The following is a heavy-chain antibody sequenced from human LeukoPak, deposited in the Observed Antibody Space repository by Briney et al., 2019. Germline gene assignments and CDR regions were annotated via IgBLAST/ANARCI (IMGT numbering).Heavy chain of an antibody. J-gene: IGHJ4*02. CDR1: GASISSGGYY. V-gene: IGHV4-30-4*01. Sequence: SQTLSLTCTVSGASISSGGYYWNWIRQPPGKGLEWIGYIYFSRSTSYSPSLKSRLTISVDTSKNQFSLKLSSVTAADTAVYYCARDGYNSGYFDYWGQGTLVTVSS. CDR3: ARDGYNSGYFDY. D-gene: IGHD5-24*01. CDR2: IYFSRST.